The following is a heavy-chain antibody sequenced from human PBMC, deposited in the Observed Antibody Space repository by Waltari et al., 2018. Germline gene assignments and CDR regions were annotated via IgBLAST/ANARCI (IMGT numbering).Heavy chain of an antibody. CDR2: IKQDGSEK. CDR3: ARDGLAYCGGDCYSVY. Sequence: EVQLVESGGGLVQPGVSLRLSCAASGFTFSSYWMSWVRQAPGKGLEWVAKIKQDGSEKYYVDSVKGRFTISRDNAKNALYLQMNSLRAEDTAVYYCARDGLAYCGGDCYSVYWGQGTLVTVSS. J-gene: IGHJ4*02. V-gene: IGHV3-7*01. D-gene: IGHD2-21*02. CDR1: GFTFSSYW.